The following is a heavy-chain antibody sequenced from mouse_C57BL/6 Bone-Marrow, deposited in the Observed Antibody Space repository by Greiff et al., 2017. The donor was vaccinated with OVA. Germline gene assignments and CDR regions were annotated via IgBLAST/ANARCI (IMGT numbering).Heavy chain of an antibody. CDR2: INPGSGGT. CDR1: GYAFTDYW. J-gene: IGHJ3*01. V-gene: IGHV1-54*01. Sequence: VQLQQSGAELVRPGTSVKVSCKASGYAFTDYWIEWVKQRPGQGLEWIGVINPGSGGTNYNEKFKGKATLTADKSSSTAYMQLSSLTSEDSAVYFGARSTGRWGFAYRGQGTLATVSA. D-gene: IGHD4-1*01. CDR3: ARSTGRWGFAY.